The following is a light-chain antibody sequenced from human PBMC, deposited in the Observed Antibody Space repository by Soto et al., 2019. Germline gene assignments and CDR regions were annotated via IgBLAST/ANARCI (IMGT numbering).Light chain of an antibody. V-gene: IGLV2-14*03. J-gene: IGLJ1*01. CDR3: SSYTASSTLLYV. CDR2: DVS. CDR1: RSDVGGYNC. Sequence: QSALTQPASVSGSPGQSITISCTGTRSDVGGYNCVSWYQQHPGKAPKLIIYDVSNRPSGVSSRFSGSKSGSTASLTISGVQAEDEADYYCSSYTASSTLLYVFGTGTKLTV.